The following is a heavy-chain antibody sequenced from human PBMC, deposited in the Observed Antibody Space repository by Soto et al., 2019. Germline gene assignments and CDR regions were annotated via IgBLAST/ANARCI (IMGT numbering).Heavy chain of an antibody. CDR2: ISGSGGST. V-gene: IGHV3-23*01. D-gene: IGHD2-15*01. J-gene: IGHJ6*03. Sequence: GGSLRLSCAASGFTFSSYAMSWVRQAPGKGLEWVSAISGSGGSTYYADSVKGRFTIPRDNSKNTLYLQMNSLRAEDTAVYYCAKNTENCSGGSSYPLYMDYYYYMDVWGKGTTVTVSS. CDR3: AKNTENCSGGSSYPLYMDYYYYMDV. CDR1: GFTFSSYA.